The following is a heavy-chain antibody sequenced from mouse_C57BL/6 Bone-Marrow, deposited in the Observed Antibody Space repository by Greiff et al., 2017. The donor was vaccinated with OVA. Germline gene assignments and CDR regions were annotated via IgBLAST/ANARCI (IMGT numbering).Heavy chain of an antibody. D-gene: IGHD3-2*01. J-gene: IGHJ2*01. CDR1: GFTFSDYG. CDR2: ISSGSSTI. CDR3: AKTAAATDISFYY. V-gene: IGHV5-17*01. Sequence: VQLKESGGGLVKPGGSLKLSCAASGFTFSDYGMHWVRQAPEKGLEWVAYISSGSSTIYYADTVKGRFTISRDNAKNTLFLQMTSLRSEDTAMYYCAKTAAATDISFYYWGQGTTLTVSS.